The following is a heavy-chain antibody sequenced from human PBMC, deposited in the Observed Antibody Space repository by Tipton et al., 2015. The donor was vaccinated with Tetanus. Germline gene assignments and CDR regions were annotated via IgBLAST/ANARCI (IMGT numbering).Heavy chain of an antibody. J-gene: IGHJ2*01. V-gene: IGHV4-39*01. Sequence: TLSLTCTVSGASSTSGDYYWAWIRQPPGKGPEWIGSIYYTGSTYYNPSLKSRVTISEDTSKNQFSLKLSSVIAADTAMYYCARGYSYGYSYWYFDLWGRGTLVTVSS. CDR2: IYYTGST. CDR3: ARGYSYGYSYWYFDL. CDR1: GASSTSGDYY. D-gene: IGHD5-18*01.